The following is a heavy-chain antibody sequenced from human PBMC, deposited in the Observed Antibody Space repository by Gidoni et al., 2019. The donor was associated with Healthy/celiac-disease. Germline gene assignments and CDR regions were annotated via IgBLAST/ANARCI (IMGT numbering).Heavy chain of an antibody. V-gene: IGHV4-59*08. J-gene: IGHJ3*02. Sequence: QVQLQESGPGLVKPSETLSLTCTVSGGSISSYYWSWIRQPPGKGLEWIGYIYYSGSNNYNPSLKSRVTISVDTSKNQFSLKLSSVTAADTAVYYCARHSPHYDYIWGSYRYLDAFDIWGQGTMVTVSS. CDR1: GGSISSYY. CDR3: ARHSPHYDYIWGSYRYLDAFDI. D-gene: IGHD3-16*02. CDR2: IYYSGSN.